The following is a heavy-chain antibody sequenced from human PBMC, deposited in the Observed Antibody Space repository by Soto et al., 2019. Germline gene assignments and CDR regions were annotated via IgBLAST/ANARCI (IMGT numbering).Heavy chain of an antibody. Sequence: KAGGSLRLSCAASGFTFSSYSMNWVRQAPGKGLEWVSSISSSSSYIYYADSVKGRFTISRDNAKNSLYLQMNSLRAEDTAVYYCAREYSFHYYYGMDVWGQGTTVTVSS. CDR1: GFTFSSYS. V-gene: IGHV3-21*01. D-gene: IGHD4-4*01. CDR3: AREYSFHYYYGMDV. CDR2: ISSSSSYI. J-gene: IGHJ6*02.